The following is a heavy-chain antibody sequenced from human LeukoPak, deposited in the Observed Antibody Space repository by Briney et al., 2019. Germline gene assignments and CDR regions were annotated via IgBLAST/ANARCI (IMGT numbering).Heavy chain of an antibody. D-gene: IGHD3-16*01. Sequence: SVKVSCKASGYTFTSYGISWVRQAPGQGLEWMGGIIPIFGTANYAQKFQGRVTITADKSTSTVYMELSSLRSEDTAVYYCARETSQKGAHYMDVWGKGTTVTISS. J-gene: IGHJ6*03. V-gene: IGHV1-69*06. CDR2: IIPIFGTA. CDR3: ARETSQKGAHYMDV. CDR1: GYTFTSYG.